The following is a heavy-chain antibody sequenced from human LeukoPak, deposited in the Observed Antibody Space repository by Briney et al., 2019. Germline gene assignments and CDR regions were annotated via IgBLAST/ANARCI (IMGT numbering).Heavy chain of an antibody. J-gene: IGHJ4*02. Sequence: SETLSLTCTVSGGSISSYYWSWIRQPPGKGLEWIGYIYYSGSTNYNPSLKSRVTISVDTSKNQFSLKLSSVTAADTAVYYCAKTRVGAQTTFDYWGQGTLVTVSS. CDR3: AKTRVGAQTTFDY. CDR2: IYYSGST. D-gene: IGHD1-26*01. V-gene: IGHV4-59*08. CDR1: GGSISSYY.